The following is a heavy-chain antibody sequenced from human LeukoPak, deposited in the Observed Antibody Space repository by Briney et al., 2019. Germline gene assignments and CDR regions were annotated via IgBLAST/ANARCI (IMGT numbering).Heavy chain of an antibody. V-gene: IGHV3-43*01. Sequence: GGSLRLSCAASGFTFDDYTMHWVRQAPGKGLEWVSLISWDGGSTYYADSVKGRFTISRDNSKNSLYLQMNSLRAEDTALYYCAKALYSGYDWYYFDYWGQGTLVTVSS. D-gene: IGHD5-12*01. CDR1: GFTFDDYT. CDR3: AKALYSGYDWYYFDY. J-gene: IGHJ4*02. CDR2: ISWDGGST.